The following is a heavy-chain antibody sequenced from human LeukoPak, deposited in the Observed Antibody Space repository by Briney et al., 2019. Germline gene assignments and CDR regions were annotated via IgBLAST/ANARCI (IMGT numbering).Heavy chain of an antibody. Sequence: GGSLRLSCAASGFTVSSNYMSWVRQAPGKGLEWVSVIYSGGSTYYADSVKGRFTISRDNAKNSLYLQMNSLRAEDTALYHCARAPAGEYSSSSAAFDIWGQGTMVTVSS. CDR2: IYSGGST. D-gene: IGHD6-6*01. CDR1: GFTVSSNY. V-gene: IGHV3-53*01. J-gene: IGHJ3*02. CDR3: ARAPAGEYSSSSAAFDI.